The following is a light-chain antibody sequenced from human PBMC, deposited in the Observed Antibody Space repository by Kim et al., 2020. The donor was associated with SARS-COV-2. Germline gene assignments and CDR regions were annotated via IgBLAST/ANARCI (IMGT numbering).Light chain of an antibody. J-gene: IGKJ3*01. Sequence: DIVMTQSPDSLAVSLGERATINCKSSQSVLYSSNNKSYLAWYQQKPGQPPKLLIYWASTRESGVPDRFSGSGSGTDFTLTISSLQAEDVAVYYCQQYASIPFTFGPGTKVDIK. V-gene: IGKV4-1*01. CDR2: WAS. CDR3: QQYASIPFT. CDR1: QSVLYSSNNKSY.